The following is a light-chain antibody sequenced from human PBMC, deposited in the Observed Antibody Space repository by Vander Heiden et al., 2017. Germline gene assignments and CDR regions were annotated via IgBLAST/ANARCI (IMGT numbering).Light chain of an antibody. CDR2: ENI. J-gene: IGLJ2*01. CDR3: QSHDNALSGVV. Sequence: QSVLTQPPSVSGAPGQRVTISCTGSNSNIGAGYDVHWYQHLPGTAPKLLIYENISRPSGVPERFSGSKSGTTASLTITGLRAEDDADYYCQSHDNALSGVVFGGGTKVTVL. V-gene: IGLV1-40*01. CDR1: NSNIGAGYD.